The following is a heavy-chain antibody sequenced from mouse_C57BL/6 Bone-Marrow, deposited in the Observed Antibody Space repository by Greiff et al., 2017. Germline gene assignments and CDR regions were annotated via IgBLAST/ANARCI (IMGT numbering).Heavy chain of an antibody. CDR2: ISNLAYSI. CDR1: GFTFSDYG. CDR3: ARRPSYGYYAMDY. J-gene: IGHJ4*01. V-gene: IGHV5-15*01. Sequence: EVKLQESGGGLVQPGGSLKLSCAASGFTFSDYGMAWVRQAPRKGPEWVAFISNLAYSIYYADTVTGRFTISRENAKNTLYLEMSSLRSEDTAMYYCARRPSYGYYAMDYWGQGTSVTVSS. D-gene: IGHD3-1*01.